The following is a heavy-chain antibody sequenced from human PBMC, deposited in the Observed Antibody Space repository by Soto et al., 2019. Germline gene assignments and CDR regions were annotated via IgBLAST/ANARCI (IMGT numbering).Heavy chain of an antibody. CDR1: GGTFSSYT. J-gene: IGHJ5*02. V-gene: IGHV1-18*01. CDR3: ARVTAESYQPLGWFDP. D-gene: IGHD2-2*01. Sequence: GASVKVSCKASGGTFSSYTISWVRQAPGQGLEWMGWISAYNGNTNYAQKLQGRVTMTTDTSTSTAYMELRSLRSDDTAVYYCARVTAESYQPLGWFDPWGQGTLVTVSS. CDR2: ISAYNGNT.